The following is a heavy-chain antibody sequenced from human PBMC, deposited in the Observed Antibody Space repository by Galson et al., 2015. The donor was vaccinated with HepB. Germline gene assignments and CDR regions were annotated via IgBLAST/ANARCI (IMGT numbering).Heavy chain of an antibody. V-gene: IGHV5-51*01. CDR2: IYPEDSDV. D-gene: IGHD6-13*01. CDR3: ARRSRQAFYGLDV. Sequence: QSGAEVKEPGESLNISCQGFGYTFNTYWIAWVRQKPGEGLEFMGIIYPEDSDVKYSPSFRGQVSISADKSLTTAYLMWSSLEASDTAIYYCARRSRQAFYGLDVWGQGTSVTVSS. J-gene: IGHJ6*02. CDR1: GYTFNTYW.